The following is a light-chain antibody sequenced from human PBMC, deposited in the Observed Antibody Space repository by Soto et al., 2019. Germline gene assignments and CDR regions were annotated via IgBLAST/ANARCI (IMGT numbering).Light chain of an antibody. CDR3: SSSTNTKTLVI. CDR2: EGT. CDR1: SSDIGRYKF. Sequence: QSALTQPASVSGSPGQSITISCTGTSSDIGRYKFVSWFQQHPGKAPKLLIFEGTNRPSGVSNRFSGSKSGNTASLTLSGLQAEDEAIYFCSSSTNTKTLVIFGGRTKVTVL. J-gene: IGLJ6*01. V-gene: IGLV2-14*01.